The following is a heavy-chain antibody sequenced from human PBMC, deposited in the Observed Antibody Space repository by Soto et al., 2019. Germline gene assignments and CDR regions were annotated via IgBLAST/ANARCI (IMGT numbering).Heavy chain of an antibody. CDR1: GYTFTSYG. V-gene: IGHV1-18*01. CDR2: ISAYNGNT. D-gene: IGHD6-13*01. J-gene: IGHJ4*02. CDR3: ARDQAAAGREDFDY. Sequence: ASVKVSCKASGYTFTSYGISWVRQAPGQGLEWMGWISAYNGNTNYAQKLQGRVTMTTDTSTSTAYMELRSLRSDDTAVYYCARDQAAAGREDFDYWGQGTLVTVSS.